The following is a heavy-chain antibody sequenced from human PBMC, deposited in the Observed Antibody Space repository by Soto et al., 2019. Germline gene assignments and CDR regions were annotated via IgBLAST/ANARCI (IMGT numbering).Heavy chain of an antibody. Sequence: EVQLVESGGGLVQPGGSLRLSCAASGFTFSGYRMHWVRQAPGKGLVWVSRINSDGSSTSYADSVKGRFTISRDNAKNTLYLQMNRLRAEDTAVYYCARCGYTYGYDGDVWGQGTTVTVSS. CDR3: ARCGYTYGYDGDV. D-gene: IGHD5-18*01. CDR2: INSDGSST. J-gene: IGHJ6*02. CDR1: GFTFSGYR. V-gene: IGHV3-74*01.